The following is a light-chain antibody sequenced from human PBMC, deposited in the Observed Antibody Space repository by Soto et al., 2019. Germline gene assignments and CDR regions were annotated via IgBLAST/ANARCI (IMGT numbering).Light chain of an antibody. CDR2: EVN. CDR1: SSDIGAYNY. J-gene: IGLJ1*01. Sequence: QSVLTQPASVSGSPGQSITISCTGTSSDIGAYNYVSWYQQYPGRAPKLMIYEVNNRPSGVSNRFSGSKSGNTASLTISGLQAEDEADYYCCLYVGATTYVFGTGTKVTVL. CDR3: CLYVGATTYV. V-gene: IGLV2-14*01.